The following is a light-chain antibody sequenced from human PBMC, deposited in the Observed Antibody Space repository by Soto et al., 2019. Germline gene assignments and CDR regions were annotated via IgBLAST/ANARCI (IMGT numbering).Light chain of an antibody. CDR3: QQYGSSPLT. V-gene: IGKV3-20*01. J-gene: IGKJ4*01. CDR1: QSVSSSY. Sequence: IVLTQSPGTLSLSPGERATLSCRASQSVSSSYLAWYPQKPGQAPRLLIYGASSRATGIPDRFSGSGSGTDFTLTIRRLEPEDFAVYYCQQYGSSPLTFGGGTKVEIK. CDR2: GAS.